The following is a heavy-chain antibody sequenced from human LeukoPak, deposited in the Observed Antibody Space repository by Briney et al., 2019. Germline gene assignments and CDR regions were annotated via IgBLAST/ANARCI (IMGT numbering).Heavy chain of an antibody. J-gene: IGHJ4*02. CDR3: AKDSRKNTAIGYGYFDY. V-gene: IGHV3-30*02. Sequence: GGSLRLSCAASGFTFSSYGMHWVRQAPGKGLEWVAFIRYDGSNKYYADSVKGRFTISRDNSKNTLYLQMNSLRAEDTAVYYCAKDSRKNTAIGYGYFDYWGQGTLVTVSS. CDR2: IRYDGSNK. D-gene: IGHD5-18*01. CDR1: GFTFSSYG.